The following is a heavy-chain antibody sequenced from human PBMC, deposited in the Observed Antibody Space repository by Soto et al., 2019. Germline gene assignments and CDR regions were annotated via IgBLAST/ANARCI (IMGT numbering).Heavy chain of an antibody. Sequence: GSLRLSCAASGFTFSSYGMHWVRQAPGKGLEWVAVISYDGSNKYYADSVKGRFTISRDNSKNTLYLQMNSLRAEDTAVYYCAKDVEALARVGGMDVSGPGTTVTVSS. CDR2: ISYDGSNK. CDR1: GFTFSSYG. V-gene: IGHV3-30*18. D-gene: IGHD6-6*01. J-gene: IGHJ6*02. CDR3: AKDVEALARVGGMDV.